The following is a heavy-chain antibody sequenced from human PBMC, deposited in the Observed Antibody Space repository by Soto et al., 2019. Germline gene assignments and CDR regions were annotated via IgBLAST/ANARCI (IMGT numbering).Heavy chain of an antibody. CDR3: ARVAVVPSAPGSYYYSMDV. D-gene: IGHD2-2*01. Sequence: GESLKISCKGSAYTFSTYWIAWVRQMPGKGLEWMGIIYPGDSDTRYSPSFRGQVTISVDKSIYTAYLQWSSLRASDTAVYSCARVAVVPSAPGSYYYSMDVWGQGPTVT. J-gene: IGHJ6*02. CDR1: AYTFSTYW. V-gene: IGHV5-51*01. CDR2: IYPGDSDT.